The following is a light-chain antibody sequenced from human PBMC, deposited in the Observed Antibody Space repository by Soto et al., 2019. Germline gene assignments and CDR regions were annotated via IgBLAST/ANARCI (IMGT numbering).Light chain of an antibody. V-gene: IGLV2-8*01. Sequence: QSVLTQPPSASGSPGQSVTISCTGTSSDVGAYNYVSWYQQHAGKAPKLVLYEVTNRPSGVPDRFSGSKSANTASLTVSGLQAEDEADYYCSSFASSNTWVFGGGTKLTVL. J-gene: IGLJ3*02. CDR3: SSFASSNTWV. CDR1: SSDVGAYNY. CDR2: EVT.